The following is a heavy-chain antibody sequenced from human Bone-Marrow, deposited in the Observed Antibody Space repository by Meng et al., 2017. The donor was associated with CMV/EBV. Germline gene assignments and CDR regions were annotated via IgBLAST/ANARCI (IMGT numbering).Heavy chain of an antibody. Sequence: SATLSLTCAAAADSIGSGDYWSWIRLPPGKGLEWIGYIFYTGSTNYNPSLKSRVTISVDTSKNQFSLNLRSVTPADTAMYYCARELGGGLAARRVLDVWVQGTTVTVSS. CDR2: IFYTGST. J-gene: IGHJ6*02. CDR3: ARELGGGLAARRVLDV. V-gene: IGHV4-61*08. D-gene: IGHD6-6*01. CDR1: ADSIGSGDY.